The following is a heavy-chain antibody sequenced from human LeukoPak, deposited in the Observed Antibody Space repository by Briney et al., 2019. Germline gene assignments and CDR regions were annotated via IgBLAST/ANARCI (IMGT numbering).Heavy chain of an antibody. V-gene: IGHV1-18*01. CDR2: ISAYNGNT. CDR1: GYTFTSYG. J-gene: IGHJ4*02. Sequence: ASVKVSCKASGYTFTSYGISWVRQAPGQGLEWMGWISAYNGNTNYAQKLQGRVTMTTDTSTSTAYMELYSLRYEDTAVYYCARGGRDYGDFLAGHWGQGTLVTVSS. CDR3: ARGGRDYGDFLAGH. D-gene: IGHD4-17*01.